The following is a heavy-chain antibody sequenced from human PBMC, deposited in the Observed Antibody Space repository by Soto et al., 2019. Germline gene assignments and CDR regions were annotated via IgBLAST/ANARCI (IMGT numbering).Heavy chain of an antibody. CDR3: ARTTLVGATAAGIYYYYGMDV. J-gene: IGHJ6*02. Sequence: QVQLQQWGAGLLKPSETLSLTCAVYGGSFSGYYWSWIRQPPGKGLEWIGEINHSGSTNYNPSLKSRVTISVDTSKNQFSLKLSSVTAADTAVYYCARTTLVGATAAGIYYYYGMDVWGQGTTVTVSS. CDR1: GGSFSGYY. CDR2: INHSGST. V-gene: IGHV4-34*01. D-gene: IGHD6-13*01.